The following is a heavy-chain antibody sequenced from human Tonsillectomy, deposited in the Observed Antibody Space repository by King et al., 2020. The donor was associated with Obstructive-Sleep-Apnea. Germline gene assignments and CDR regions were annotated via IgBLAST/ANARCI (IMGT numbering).Heavy chain of an antibody. CDR1: GYTFISYG. V-gene: IGHV1-18*01. CDR2: ISGYNGNT. CDR3: ARDGELMYGSTWRWCLLGN. D-gene: IGHD6-13*01. Sequence: VQLVQSGAEVKKPGASVKVSCKASGYTFISYGINWVRQAPGQGLEWMGWISGYNGNTKYLQKFQGRVTMTTDTASSTAYMEVTSLRPDDTAVYFCARDGELMYGSTWRWCLLGNWGQGSLVTVSS. J-gene: IGHJ4*02.